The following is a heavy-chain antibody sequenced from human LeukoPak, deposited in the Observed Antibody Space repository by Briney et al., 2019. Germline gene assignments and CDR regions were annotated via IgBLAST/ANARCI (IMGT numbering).Heavy chain of an antibody. CDR1: GGSISSSSYY. V-gene: IGHV4-39*07. J-gene: IGHJ3*02. Sequence: SETLSLTCTVFGGSISSSSYYWGWIRQPPGKGLEWIGSIYYSGSTYYNPSLKSRVTISVDTSKNQFSLKLSSVTAADTAVYYCARGYLHYDSSGYYYPDAFDIWGQGTMVTVSS. CDR2: IYYSGST. D-gene: IGHD3-22*01. CDR3: ARGYLHYDSSGYYYPDAFDI.